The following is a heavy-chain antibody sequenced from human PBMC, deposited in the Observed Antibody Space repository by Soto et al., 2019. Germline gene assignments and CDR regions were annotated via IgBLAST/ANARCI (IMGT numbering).Heavy chain of an antibody. CDR3: ARETRARFAVAELYNWFDP. V-gene: IGHV4-59*01. J-gene: IGHJ5*02. D-gene: IGHD2-15*01. Sequence: SETLSLTCTVSGGSISSYYWSWIRQPPGKGLEWIGYIYYSGSTNYNPSLKSRVTISVDTSKNQFSLKLSSVTAADTAVYYCARETRARFAVAELYNWFDPWGQGTLVTAPQ. CDR1: GGSISSYY. CDR2: IYYSGST.